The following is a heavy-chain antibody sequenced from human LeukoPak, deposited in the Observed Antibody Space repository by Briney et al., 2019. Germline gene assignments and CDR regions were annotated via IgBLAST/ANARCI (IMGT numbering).Heavy chain of an antibody. Sequence: GGSLTLSCAASGFTVSRNYMSWVRQAPGKGLEWIAVIYSDGNTYYADFVKGRFTISRDNSKNTLFLQIDSLRGEDTAMFYCARGRVDGFEIWGQGTMVTVSS. CDR1: GFTVSRNY. CDR2: IYSDGNT. CDR3: ARGRVDGFEI. D-gene: IGHD3-10*01. V-gene: IGHV3-53*01. J-gene: IGHJ3*02.